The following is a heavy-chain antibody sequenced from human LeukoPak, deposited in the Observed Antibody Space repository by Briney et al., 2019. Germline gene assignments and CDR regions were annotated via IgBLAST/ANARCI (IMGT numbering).Heavy chain of an antibody. D-gene: IGHD2-2*01. Sequence: GGSLRLSCAASGFNFANHAMSWVRQTPGKGLEWVSAISGGGDITYYADSVTGRFTISRDNSKDTLFLQMHSLRPGDTAVYYCAKGNLVIVPAAIGYWGQGTLVTVSS. CDR2: ISGGGDIT. CDR1: GFNFANHA. V-gene: IGHV3-23*01. J-gene: IGHJ4*02. CDR3: AKGNLVIVPAAIGY.